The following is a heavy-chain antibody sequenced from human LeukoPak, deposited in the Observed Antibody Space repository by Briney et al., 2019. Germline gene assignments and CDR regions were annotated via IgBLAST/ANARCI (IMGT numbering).Heavy chain of an antibody. J-gene: IGHJ4*02. Sequence: SETLSLTCTVSGGSISSYYWSWIRQPPGKGLEWIGYIYTSGSTNYNPSLKSRVTISVDTSKNQFSLKLSSVTAADTAVYYCARRRFSNCPFDYWGQGTLVTVSS. CDR2: IYTSGST. CDR3: ARRRFSNCPFDY. CDR1: GGSISSYY. V-gene: IGHV4-4*09. D-gene: IGHD4-11*01.